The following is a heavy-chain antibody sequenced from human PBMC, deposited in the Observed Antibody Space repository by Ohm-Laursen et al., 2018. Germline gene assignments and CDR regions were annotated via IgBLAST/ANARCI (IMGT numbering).Heavy chain of an antibody. J-gene: IGHJ4*02. CDR3: AKDISAVAGTGGFY. V-gene: IGHV3-7*03. Sequence: SLRLSCAASGFTFITSWMTWVRQAPGKGLEWVANIKPDGSEKHYVGSVRGRFTLSRDNAKNLVYLQMNSLRAEDTALYYCAKDISAVAGTGGFYWGQGTLVTVSS. CDR1: GFTFITSW. CDR2: IKPDGSEK. D-gene: IGHD6-19*01.